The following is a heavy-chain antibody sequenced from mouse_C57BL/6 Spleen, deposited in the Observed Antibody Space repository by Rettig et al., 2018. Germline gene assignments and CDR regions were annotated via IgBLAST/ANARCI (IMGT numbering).Heavy chain of an antibody. CDR1: GYTFTSYW. D-gene: IGHD1-1*01. CDR3: ARGYYGSSPSYWYFDV. CDR2: IDPSDSYT. J-gene: IGHJ1*03. Sequence: GASVNLSCKVSGYTFTSYWMHWVKQRPGQGLEWIGEIDPSDSYTNYNQKFKGKSTLTVDKSSSTAYMQLSSLTSEDSAVYYCARGYYGSSPSYWYFDVWGTGTTVTVSS. V-gene: IGHV1-69*01.